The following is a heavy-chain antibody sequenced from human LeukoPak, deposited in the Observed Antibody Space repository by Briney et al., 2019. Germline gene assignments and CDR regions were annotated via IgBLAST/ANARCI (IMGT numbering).Heavy chain of an antibody. CDR2: ISWNSGSI. D-gene: IGHD3-22*01. CDR1: GFTFDDYA. Sequence: PGSSLRLSCAASGFTFDDYAMHWVRQAPGKGLEWVSGISWNSGSIGYADSVKGRFTISRDNAKNSLYLQMNSLRAEDTALYYCAKDMGNYYDSSGYAFDYWGQGTLVTVSS. J-gene: IGHJ4*02. CDR3: AKDMGNYYDSSGYAFDY. V-gene: IGHV3-9*01.